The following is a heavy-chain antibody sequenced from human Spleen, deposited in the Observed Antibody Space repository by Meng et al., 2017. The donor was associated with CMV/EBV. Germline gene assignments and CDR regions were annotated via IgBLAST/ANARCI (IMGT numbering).Heavy chain of an antibody. CDR1: GDSISNYY. D-gene: IGHD3-10*01. J-gene: IGHJ4*02. V-gene: IGHV4-59*01. CDR2: IYYTGST. CDR3: ARDGTPMV. Sequence: GSLRLSCTVSGDSISNYYWNWIRQSPEKGMEWIGYIYYTGSTNYNPSLKSRVTISVDTSKNQFSLKLSSVTAADTAVYYCARDGTPMVWGQGTLVTVSS.